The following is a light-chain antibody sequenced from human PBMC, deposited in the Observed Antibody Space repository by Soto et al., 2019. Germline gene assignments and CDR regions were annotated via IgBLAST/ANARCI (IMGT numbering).Light chain of an antibody. CDR2: AAS. CDR3: QQLFDSPIT. CDR1: ESIDNW. J-gene: IGKJ5*01. V-gene: IGKV1-5*01. Sequence: DIQMTQSPSTLSASAGDTVTITCRASESIDNWLAWYQQKPGKAPKLLLFAASTLVGGVPSRFSATVSGTEFSLTITSLQPEDFATYYCQQLFDSPITFGQGTRLEIK.